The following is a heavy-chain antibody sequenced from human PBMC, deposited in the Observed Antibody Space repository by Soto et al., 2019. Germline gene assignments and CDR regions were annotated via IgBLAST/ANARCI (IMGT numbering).Heavy chain of an antibody. V-gene: IGHV4-4*02. J-gene: IGHJ4*02. CDR2: IFHDGTA. Sequence: SETLSLTCAVSGVSISSGNWWTWVRQTPQRGLEYTGEIFHDGTANYYPSFERRVAISVDTSKNQFSLKLTSVTAADTAIYFCARLVYDTRLNYMYFDLWGQGDLVTVSS. CDR3: ARLVYDTRLNYMYFDL. D-gene: IGHD2-8*01. CDR1: GVSISSGNW.